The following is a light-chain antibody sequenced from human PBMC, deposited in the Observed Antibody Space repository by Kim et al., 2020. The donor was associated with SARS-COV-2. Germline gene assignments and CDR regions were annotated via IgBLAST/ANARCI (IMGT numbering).Light chain of an antibody. V-gene: IGKV1-NL1*01. CDR2: AAS. CDR1: QGISNS. J-gene: IGKJ1*01. Sequence: DIQMTQSPSSLSASVGDRVTITCRASQGISNSLAWYQQKPGKAPNLLLSAASRLESGVPSRFSGSGSGSVYTLTITSLQPEDFAVYYCQQFFSTPWTFGQGTKVDIK. CDR3: QQFFSTPWT.